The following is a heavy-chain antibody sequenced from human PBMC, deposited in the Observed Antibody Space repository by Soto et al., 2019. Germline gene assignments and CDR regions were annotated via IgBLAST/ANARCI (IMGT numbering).Heavy chain of an antibody. J-gene: IGHJ4*02. CDR2: IHQDGSEK. CDR1: GFTFGSYS. CDR3: ASLMVRGVMWLDY. Sequence: GSLRLSCAASGFTFGSYSMSWVRQAPGKGLEWVANIHQDGSEKYYVDSVKGRFTISRDNAKNSLYLQMNSLRPEDTAIYYCASLMVRGVMWLDYWGQGTLVTVSS. V-gene: IGHV3-7*05. D-gene: IGHD3-10*01.